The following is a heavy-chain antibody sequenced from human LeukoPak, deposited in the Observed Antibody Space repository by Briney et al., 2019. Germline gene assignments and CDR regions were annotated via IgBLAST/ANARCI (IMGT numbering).Heavy chain of an antibody. D-gene: IGHD3-10*01. Sequence: PGGSLRLSCAASGFSFSNTWMTWVRQAPGKGLEWVGRIKAKSAGGTTEYAAPVKGRFTISRDGSKDTLYLQMNSLKIEDTGVYYCTTEYYSFACWGQGTLVTVSS. V-gene: IGHV3-15*01. J-gene: IGHJ5*01. CDR2: IKAKSAGGTT. CDR1: GFSFSNTW. CDR3: TTEYYSFAC.